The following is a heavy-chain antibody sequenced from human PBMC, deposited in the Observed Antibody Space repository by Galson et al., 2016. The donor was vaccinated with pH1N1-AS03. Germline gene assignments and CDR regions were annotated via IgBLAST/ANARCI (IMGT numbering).Heavy chain of an antibody. Sequence: SLRLSCAASGFTFSTYCMSWVRQAPGKGLERVANIKQDGSEKFYVDSLKGRFTISRDNAKNSLYLQMSSLRAEDTAIYYCARGAPGDHLLSPLWNWGQGTLVTVSS. CDR2: IKQDGSEK. V-gene: IGHV3-7*01. CDR3: ARGAPGDHLLSPLWN. CDR1: GFTFSTYC. D-gene: IGHD2-2*01. J-gene: IGHJ4*02.